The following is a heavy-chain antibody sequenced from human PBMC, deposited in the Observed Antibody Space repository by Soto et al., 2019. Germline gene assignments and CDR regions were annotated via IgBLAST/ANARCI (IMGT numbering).Heavy chain of an antibody. Sequence: SETLSLTCTVSGGSISSSSYYWGWIRQPPGKGLEWIGSIYYSGSTYYNPSLKSRVTISVDTSKNQFSPKLSSVTAADTAVYYCATRSTVTTSGAFDYWGQGTLVTVSS. CDR3: ATRSTVTTSGAFDY. V-gene: IGHV4-39*01. CDR2: IYYSGST. D-gene: IGHD4-4*01. CDR1: GGSISSSSYY. J-gene: IGHJ4*02.